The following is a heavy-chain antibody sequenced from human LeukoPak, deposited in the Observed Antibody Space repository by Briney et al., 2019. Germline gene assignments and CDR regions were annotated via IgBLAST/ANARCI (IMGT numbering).Heavy chain of an antibody. V-gene: IGHV3-7*01. CDR1: GFMFRIAW. CDR3: ARGPF. Sequence: PGGSLRLSCAASGFMFRIAWMSCGREAPGKGLEWVANINEDGSETNVVESLKVRSTISRENAKNSLDLQMNSLRAEDTAVYYCARGPFWGQGTMVTVSS. J-gene: IGHJ3*01. CDR2: INEDGSET.